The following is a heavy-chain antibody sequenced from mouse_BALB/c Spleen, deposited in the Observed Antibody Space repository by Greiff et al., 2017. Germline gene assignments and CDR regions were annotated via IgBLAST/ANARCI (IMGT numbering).Heavy chain of an antibody. CDR2: INPSTGYT. CDR3: AGSYGSSRFDY. Sequence: VQLQQSGAELAKPGASVKMSCKASGYTFTSYWMHWVKQRPGQGLEWIGYINPSTGYTESNQKFKDKAPLTADKSSSTAYMHLSSLTSEDSAVYYCAGSYGSSRFDYWGQGTTLTVSS. CDR1: GYTFTSYW. V-gene: IGHV1-7*01. J-gene: IGHJ2*01. D-gene: IGHD1-1*01.